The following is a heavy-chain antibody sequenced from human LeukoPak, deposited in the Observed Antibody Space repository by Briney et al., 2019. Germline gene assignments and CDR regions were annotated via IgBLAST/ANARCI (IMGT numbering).Heavy chain of an antibody. Sequence: SETLSLTCTVSGGSISSSSYYWGWIRQPPGKGLEWIGSIYYSGSTYYNPSLKSRVTISVDTSKNQFSLKLSSVTAADTAVCYCARRDGEQQLVPNDGGMDVWGQGTTVTVSS. CDR3: ARRDGEQQLVPNDGGMDV. D-gene: IGHD6-13*01. V-gene: IGHV4-39*01. J-gene: IGHJ6*02. CDR1: GGSISSSSYY. CDR2: IYYSGST.